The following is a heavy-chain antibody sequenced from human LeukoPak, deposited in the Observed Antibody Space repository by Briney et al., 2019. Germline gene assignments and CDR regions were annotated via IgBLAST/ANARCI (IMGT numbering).Heavy chain of an antibody. D-gene: IGHD6-19*01. V-gene: IGHV3-74*01. Sequence: GGSLRLSCAASGFTVSSNYMHWVRQAPGKGLVWVSRINSDGSSTSYADSVKGRFTISRDNAKNTLYLQMNSLRAEDTAVYYCAREPEYSSGWWGGSYYYYGMDVWGQGTTVTVSS. CDR2: INSDGSST. CDR3: AREPEYSSGWWGGSYYYYGMDV. J-gene: IGHJ6*02. CDR1: GFTVSSNY.